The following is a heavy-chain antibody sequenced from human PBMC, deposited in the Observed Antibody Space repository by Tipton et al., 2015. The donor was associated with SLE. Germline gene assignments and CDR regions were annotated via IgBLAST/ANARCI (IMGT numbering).Heavy chain of an antibody. CDR1: GFTFSDYY. CDR2: ISSSSSYT. Sequence: SLRLSCAASGFTFSDYYMSWIRQAPGKGLEWVSYISSSSSYTNYADSVKGRFTISRDNAKNSLYLQMNSLRAEDTAVYYCASLYIAVAGDYWGQGTLVTVSS. CDR3: ASLYIAVAGDY. V-gene: IGHV3-11*06. D-gene: IGHD6-19*01. J-gene: IGHJ4*02.